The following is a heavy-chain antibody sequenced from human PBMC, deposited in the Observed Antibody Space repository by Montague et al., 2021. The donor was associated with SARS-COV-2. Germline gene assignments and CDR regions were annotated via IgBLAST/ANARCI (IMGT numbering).Heavy chain of an antibody. CDR1: GGSISSSSYY. CDR3: ARGYSGYEDPTGVDP. V-gene: IGHV4-39*01. CDR2: IYYSGST. D-gene: IGHD5-12*01. Sequence: SETRSLTCTVSGGSISSSSYYWGWIRQPPGKGLEWIGSIYYSGSTYYNPSLKSRVTISVDTSKNQFSLKLSSVTAADTAVYYCARGYSGYEDPTGVDPWGQGTLVTVSS. J-gene: IGHJ5*02.